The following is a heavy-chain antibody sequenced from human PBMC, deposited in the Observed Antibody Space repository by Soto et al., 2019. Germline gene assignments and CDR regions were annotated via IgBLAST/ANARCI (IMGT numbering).Heavy chain of an antibody. Sequence: GSGKVCSKASGSTFTGYYMHLARQAPGQGLEWMGWINPNSGGTNDAQKCQGRGTRTRDTCISTAYMELSRLRSDDTAVYYCARAYDYDSSGYVAEYFQHWGRGTMVTVSS. CDR3: ARAYDYDSSGYVAEYFQH. J-gene: IGHJ1*01. V-gene: IGHV1-2*02. CDR2: INPNSGGT. D-gene: IGHD3-22*01. CDR1: GSTFTGYY.